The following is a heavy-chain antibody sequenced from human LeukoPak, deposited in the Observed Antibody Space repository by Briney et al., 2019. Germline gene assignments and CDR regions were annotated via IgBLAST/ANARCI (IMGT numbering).Heavy chain of an antibody. Sequence: ASVKVSCKASGGTFSSYAISWVRQAPGQGLEWMGGIIPIFGTANYAQKFQGRVTITTDESTSTAYMELSSLRSEDTAVYYCASPAHCSSTSCHDAFDIWGQGTMVTVSS. J-gene: IGHJ3*02. CDR3: ASPAHCSSTSCHDAFDI. CDR1: GGTFSSYA. D-gene: IGHD2-2*01. CDR2: IIPIFGTA. V-gene: IGHV1-69*05.